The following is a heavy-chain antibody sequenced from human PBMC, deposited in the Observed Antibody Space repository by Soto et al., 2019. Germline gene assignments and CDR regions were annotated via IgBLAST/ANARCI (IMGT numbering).Heavy chain of an antibody. Sequence: DVQLVESGGGLVKPGGSLRLSCAASGFNIITFSMNWVRQAPGKGLEWVSSISASSSSIYYAESVKGRFTVSRDNAKNSLYLQMNSLTAEDTALYFCVRDAYNRDAFDIWGQGTTVTVSS. CDR2: ISASSSSI. D-gene: IGHD1-20*01. V-gene: IGHV3-21*01. J-gene: IGHJ3*02. CDR3: VRDAYNRDAFDI. CDR1: GFNIITFS.